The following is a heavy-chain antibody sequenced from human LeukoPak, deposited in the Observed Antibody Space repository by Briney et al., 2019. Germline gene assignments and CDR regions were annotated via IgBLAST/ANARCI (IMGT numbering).Heavy chain of an antibody. D-gene: IGHD4-17*01. Sequence: PSQTLSLTCTVSGGSISSGGYYWSWIRQHPGTGLEWIGYIYYSGSTYYNPSLKSRVTISVDTSKNQFSLKLSSVTAADTAVYYCARGSPNEYGDPACFDYWGQGTLVTVSS. CDR1: GGSISSGGYY. CDR2: IYYSGST. J-gene: IGHJ4*02. V-gene: IGHV4-31*03. CDR3: ARGSPNEYGDPACFDY.